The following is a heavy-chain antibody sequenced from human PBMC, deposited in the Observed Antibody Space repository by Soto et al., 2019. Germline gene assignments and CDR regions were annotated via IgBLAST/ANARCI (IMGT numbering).Heavy chain of an antibody. CDR2: IIPIFGTA. V-gene: IGHV1-69*06. J-gene: IGHJ4*02. Sequence: ASVKVSCKASGYTFTSYGISWVRQAPGQGLEWMGGIIPIFGTANYAQKFQGRVTITADKSTSTAYMELSSLRSEDTAVYYCARGLHPYYYDSSGYGGFDYWGQGTLVTVSS. CDR1: GYTFTSYG. CDR3: ARGLHPYYYDSSGYGGFDY. D-gene: IGHD3-22*01.